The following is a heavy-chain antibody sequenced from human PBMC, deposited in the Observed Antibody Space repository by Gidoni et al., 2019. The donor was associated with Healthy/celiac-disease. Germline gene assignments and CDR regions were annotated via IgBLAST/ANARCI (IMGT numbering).Heavy chain of an antibody. Sequence: EVQLVVSGGGLVQPGRSLRLSCAASGFTFDDYAMHWVRQAPGKGLEWVSGISWNSGSIGYADSVKGRFTISRDNAKNSLYLQMNSLRAEDTALYYCAKDLSSGWDLYYFDYWGQGTLVTVSS. J-gene: IGHJ4*02. D-gene: IGHD6-19*01. CDR2: ISWNSGSI. CDR1: GFTFDDYA. CDR3: AKDLSSGWDLYYFDY. V-gene: IGHV3-9*01.